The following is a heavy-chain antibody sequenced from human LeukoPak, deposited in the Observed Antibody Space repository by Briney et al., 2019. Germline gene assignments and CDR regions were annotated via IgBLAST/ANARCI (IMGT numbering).Heavy chain of an antibody. CDR1: GFAFSNYA. CDR3: ARVVGLGELLLFDY. V-gene: IGHV3-21*01. D-gene: IGHD3-16*01. CDR2: ISSSSSYI. Sequence: PGGSLRLSCAASGFAFSNYAMSWVRQAPGKGLEWVSSISSSSSYIYYADSAKGRFTISRDNAKNSLYLQMNSLRAEDTAVYYCARVVGLGELLLFDYWGQGTLVTVSS. J-gene: IGHJ4*02.